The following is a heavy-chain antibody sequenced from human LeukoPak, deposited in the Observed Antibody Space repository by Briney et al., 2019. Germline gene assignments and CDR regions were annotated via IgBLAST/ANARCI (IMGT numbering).Heavy chain of an antibody. V-gene: IGHV4-59*01. CDR3: ARGSGSSGWLYYYYYGMDV. Sequence: PSETLSLTCTVSGGSISSYYWSWIRQPPGKGLEWIGYIYYSGSTNYNPSLKSRVTISVDTSKNQFSLKLSSVTAADTAVYYCARGSGSSGWLYYYYYGMDVWGQGTTVTVSS. CDR1: GGSISSYY. D-gene: IGHD6-19*01. J-gene: IGHJ6*02. CDR2: IYYSGST.